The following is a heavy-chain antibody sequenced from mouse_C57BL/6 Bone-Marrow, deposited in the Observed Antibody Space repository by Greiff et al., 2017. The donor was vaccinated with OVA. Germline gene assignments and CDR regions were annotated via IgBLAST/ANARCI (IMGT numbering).Heavy chain of an antibody. CDR3: ASNWDEYFDV. J-gene: IGHJ1*03. CDR1: GFTFSDYG. D-gene: IGHD4-1*01. Sequence: VKLVESGGGFVKPGGSLKLSCAASGFTFSDYGMHWVRQAPEKGLEWVAYISSGSSTIYYADTVKGRFTISRDNAKNTLFLQMTSLRSEDTAMYYCASNWDEYFDVWGTGTTVTVSS. V-gene: IGHV5-17*01. CDR2: ISSGSSTI.